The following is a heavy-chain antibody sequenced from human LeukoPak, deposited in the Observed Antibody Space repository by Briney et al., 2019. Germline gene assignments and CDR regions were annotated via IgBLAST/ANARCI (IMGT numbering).Heavy chain of an antibody. Sequence: PGGSLTLSCAAGGFTFSSYGMHWVRQAPGKGLEWVAFIRYDARNKYYAASVKGRFTTSRDTSTNTLQLQMNRLRAEDTDMYYYAKEWEGYSNNCVGSFDHWGQGTLVTVSS. V-gene: IGHV3-30*02. CDR2: IRYDARNK. J-gene: IGHJ4*02. CDR3: AKEWEGYSNNCVGSFDH. CDR1: GFTFSSYG. D-gene: IGHD4-11*01.